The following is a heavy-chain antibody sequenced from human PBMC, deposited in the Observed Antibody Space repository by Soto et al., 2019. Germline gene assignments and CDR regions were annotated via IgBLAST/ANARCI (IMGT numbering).Heavy chain of an antibody. D-gene: IGHD6-13*01. CDR2: VYHSGST. J-gene: IGHJ4*02. Sequence: QLQLQESGSGLVKPSQTLSLTCAVSGGSISSSGYSWSWIRQPPGKGLEWVGYVYHSGSTYYNPSPKSRVTISVDRSKNQFPLKLSSVTAADTAVYYCASSHAGAHITAAVHWGQGTLVTVSS. V-gene: IGHV4-30-2*01. CDR1: GGSISSSGYS. CDR3: ASSHAGAHITAAVH.